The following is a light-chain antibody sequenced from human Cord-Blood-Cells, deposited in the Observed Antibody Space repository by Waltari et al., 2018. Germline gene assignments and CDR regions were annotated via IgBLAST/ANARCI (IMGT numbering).Light chain of an antibody. CDR3: SSYTSSSTV. Sequence: QSALTQPASVSGSPGQSITISCTGTSRDVGGYNYVSWYQQHPGKAPKRMIYDVSNRPSGVSNRFSGSKSGNTASLTISGLQAEDEADYYCSSYTSSSTVFGGGTKLTVL. CDR1: SRDVGGYNY. CDR2: DVS. J-gene: IGLJ3*02. V-gene: IGLV2-14*01.